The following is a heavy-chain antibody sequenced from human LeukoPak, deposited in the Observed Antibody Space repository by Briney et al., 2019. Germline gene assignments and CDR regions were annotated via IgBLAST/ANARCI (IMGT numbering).Heavy chain of an antibody. CDR1: GFTFSNAW. V-gene: IGHV3-15*01. J-gene: IGHJ5*02. CDR3: TTDTAARPPDWFDP. CDR2: IKSKTDGGTT. Sequence: GGSLRLSCAASGFTFSNAWMSWVRQAPGKGLEWVGRIKSKTDGGTTDYAAPVKGRFTISRDDSKNTLYLQMNSLKTEDTAVYYCTTDTAARPPDWFDPWGQGTLVTVSS. D-gene: IGHD6-6*01.